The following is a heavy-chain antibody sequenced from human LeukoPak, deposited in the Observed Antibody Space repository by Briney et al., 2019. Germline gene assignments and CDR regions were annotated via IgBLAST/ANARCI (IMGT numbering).Heavy chain of an antibody. Sequence: GGSLRLSCAASGFTFSSYGMHWVRRAPGKGLEWVAVIWYDGSNKYYADSVKGRFTISRDNSKNTLYLQMNSLRAEDTAVYYCARVTPYDSSGYYPDYWGQGTLVTVSS. D-gene: IGHD3-22*01. CDR3: ARVTPYDSSGYYPDY. V-gene: IGHV3-33*01. CDR1: GFTFSSYG. CDR2: IWYDGSNK. J-gene: IGHJ4*02.